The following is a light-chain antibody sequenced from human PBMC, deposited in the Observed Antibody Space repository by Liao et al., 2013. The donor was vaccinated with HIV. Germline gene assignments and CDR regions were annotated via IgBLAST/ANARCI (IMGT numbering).Light chain of an antibody. J-gene: IGLJ1*01. CDR2: YDS. CDR1: ELGDKY. CDR3: QVWDSSSDYV. V-gene: IGLV3-1*01. Sequence: SYELTQPPSVSVSPGQTASITCSGDELGDKYASWYQQKPGQAPVLVIYYDSDRPSGIPERFSGSNSGNTATLTISRVEAGDEADYYCQVWDSSSDYVFGTGARVTVL.